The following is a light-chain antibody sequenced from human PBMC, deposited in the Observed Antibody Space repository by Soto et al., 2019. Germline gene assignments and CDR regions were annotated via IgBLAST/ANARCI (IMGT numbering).Light chain of an antibody. Sequence: QSALTQPASVSGSLGQSITIPCTRTSSDVGGYNYVSWYQHHPGKAPKLMIYDVTSRPSGVSDRFSGSKSGNTASLTISGLQADDEADYYCCSYTTTRAYDVVFGGGTKLTVL. J-gene: IGLJ2*01. V-gene: IGLV2-14*01. CDR1: SSDVGGYNY. CDR3: CSYTTTRAYDVV. CDR2: DVT.